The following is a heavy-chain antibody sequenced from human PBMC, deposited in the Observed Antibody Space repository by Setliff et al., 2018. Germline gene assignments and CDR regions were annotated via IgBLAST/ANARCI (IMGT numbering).Heavy chain of an antibody. CDR2: VKSNTDGGST. Sequence: GGSLRLSCAVSGFTFSKAWMHWVRQAPGKGLEWVGRVKSNTDGGSTDYAAPVKDKFTISRDDSKNTLYLQMNSLRTEDTAVYYCATRGSTGWYHDYWGQGTLVTVSS. D-gene: IGHD6-19*01. J-gene: IGHJ4*02. CDR1: GFTFSKAW. CDR3: ATRGSTGWYHDY. V-gene: IGHV3-15*07.